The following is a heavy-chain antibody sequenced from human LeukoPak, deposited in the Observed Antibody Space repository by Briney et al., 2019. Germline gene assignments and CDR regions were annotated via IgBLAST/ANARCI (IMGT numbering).Heavy chain of an antibody. D-gene: IGHD6-6*01. CDR1: GFTFSSYA. Sequence: GGSLRLSCAASGFTFSSYAMSWVRQAPGKGLEWVSAISGSGTNTYSADSVKGRFTISRDNSNNTLFLQMGSLRADDTAVYYCAKDPFRARISTPDYWGQGTLVTVSS. CDR3: AKDPFRARISTPDY. CDR2: ISGSGTNT. J-gene: IGHJ4*02. V-gene: IGHV3-23*01.